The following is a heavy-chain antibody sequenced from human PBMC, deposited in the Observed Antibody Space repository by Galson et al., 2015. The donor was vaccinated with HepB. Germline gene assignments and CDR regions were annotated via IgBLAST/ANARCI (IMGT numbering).Heavy chain of an antibody. CDR3: TSINSHFGVVIYPY. J-gene: IGHJ4*02. CDR2: IRSKANSYAT. V-gene: IGHV3-73*01. Sequence: SLRLSCAASGFTFSGSAMHWVRQASGKGLEWVGRIRSKANSYATAYAASVKGRFTISRDDSKNTAYLQMNSLKTEDTAVYYCTSINSHFGVVIYPYWGQGTLVTVSS. D-gene: IGHD3-3*01. CDR1: GFTFSGSA.